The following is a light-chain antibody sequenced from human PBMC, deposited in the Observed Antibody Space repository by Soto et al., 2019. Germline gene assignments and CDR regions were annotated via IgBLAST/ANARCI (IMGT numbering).Light chain of an antibody. V-gene: IGLV4-69*01. CDR3: QTWGTGIHYV. J-gene: IGLJ1*01. CDR1: SGHSSYA. CDR2: LNSDGSH. Sequence: QPVLTQSPSASASLGASVKLTCTLSSGHSSYAIAWHQQQPEKGPRYLMKLNSDGSHSKGDGIPDRFSGSSSGAERYLTISSLQSEDGADYYCQTWGTGIHYVFGTGTKLTVL.